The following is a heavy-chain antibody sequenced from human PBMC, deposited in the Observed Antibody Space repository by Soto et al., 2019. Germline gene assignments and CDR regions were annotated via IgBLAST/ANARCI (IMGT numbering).Heavy chain of an antibody. CDR2: ISSSSSYT. CDR1: GFTFSDYY. D-gene: IGHD2-15*01. V-gene: IGHV3-11*06. CDR3: ARDHGYCSGGSCYPPYYYGMDV. J-gene: IGHJ6*02. Sequence: QVQLVESGGGLVQPGGSLRLSCAASGFTFSDYYMSWIRQAPGKGLEWVSYISSSSSYTNYADSVKGRFTISRDNAKNSLYLQMNSLRAEDTAVYYCARDHGYCSGGSCYPPYYYGMDVWGQGTTVTVSS.